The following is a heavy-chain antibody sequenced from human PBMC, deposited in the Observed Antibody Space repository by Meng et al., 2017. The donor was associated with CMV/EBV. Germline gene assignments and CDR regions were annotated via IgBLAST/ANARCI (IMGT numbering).Heavy chain of an antibody. CDR2: IRYDGDNR. D-gene: IGHD2-2*02. V-gene: IGHV3-30*02. J-gene: IGHJ4*02. CDR3: AKDGSLGRKIVVPAVTPVCPDS. Sequence: GESLKISCVASGFTFSSYGMHWVRQAPDKGLEWVAFIRYDGDNRYYADSVKGRFTISRDNSKNTLYLQMNSLRAEDTAVYYCAKDGSLGRKIVVPAVTPVCPDSWGQGTLVTVSS. CDR1: GFTFSSYG.